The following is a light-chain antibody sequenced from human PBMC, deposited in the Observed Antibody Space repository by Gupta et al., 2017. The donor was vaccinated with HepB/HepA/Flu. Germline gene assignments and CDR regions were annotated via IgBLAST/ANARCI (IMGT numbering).Light chain of an antibody. CDR2: GAS. CDR1: HSVISSY. J-gene: IGKJ1*01. Sequence: DIVLTQSPGTLSLSPGERATLTCRSRHSVISSYLAWYQQKPGQAPRLLIYGASSRATGIPDRVSGSGSGTDFTLTISRLEPEDFAVYYCQQYESYPLTFGQGTKVEIK. V-gene: IGKV3-20*01. CDR3: QQYESYPLT.